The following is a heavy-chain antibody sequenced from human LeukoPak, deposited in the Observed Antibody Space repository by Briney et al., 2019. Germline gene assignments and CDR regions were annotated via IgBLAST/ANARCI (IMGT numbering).Heavy chain of an antibody. Sequence: GGSLRLSCEASGLTFSSFAMSWVRQVPGMGLEWVSGISTSGGATYYADSVRGRFTISRDNSKNTLSLQMNSLRAEDTALYYCAKAWGRNHYYGLDVWGQGTTVTVSS. CDR2: ISTSGGAT. CDR3: AKAWGRNHYYGLDV. D-gene: IGHD3-16*01. J-gene: IGHJ6*02. CDR1: GLTFSSFA. V-gene: IGHV3-23*01.